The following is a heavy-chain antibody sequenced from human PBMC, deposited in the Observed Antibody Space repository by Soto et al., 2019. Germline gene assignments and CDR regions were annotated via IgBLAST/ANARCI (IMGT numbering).Heavy chain of an antibody. Sequence: PGGSLRLSCAASGFTFSTCAMNWVRQAPGKGLEWVSAISGSGGSTYYADSVKGRFTISRDNSKNTLYLQMNSLRAEDTAVYYCAKEKPDYYDSSGSLGTFDPWGQGTLVTVSS. D-gene: IGHD3-22*01. V-gene: IGHV3-23*01. CDR1: GFTFSTCA. CDR2: ISGSGGST. CDR3: AKEKPDYYDSSGSLGTFDP. J-gene: IGHJ5*02.